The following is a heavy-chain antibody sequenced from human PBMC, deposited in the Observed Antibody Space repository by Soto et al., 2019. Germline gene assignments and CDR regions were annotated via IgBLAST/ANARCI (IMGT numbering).Heavy chain of an antibody. CDR3: AGSYKYGSGTFDAFDI. J-gene: IGHJ3*02. V-gene: IGHV1-69*01. D-gene: IGHD3-10*01. Sequence: QVQLVQSGTEVKKPGSSVKVSCKASGGTFSSYAISWVRQAPGQGLEWMGGIIPIFGTTNYAQRFQGRDSITADESTSTTNMEVSSLRSEDTAVYYCAGSYKYGSGTFDAFDIWGQGTLVTVSS. CDR1: GGTFSSYA. CDR2: IIPIFGTT.